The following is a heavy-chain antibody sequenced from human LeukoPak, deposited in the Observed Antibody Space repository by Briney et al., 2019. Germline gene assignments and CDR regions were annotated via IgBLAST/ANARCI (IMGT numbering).Heavy chain of an antibody. V-gene: IGHV1-69*13. J-gene: IGHJ4*02. CDR3: ARADYGGAIDY. Sequence: SVKVSCKASGGTFSSYAISWVRQAPGQGLEWMGGIIPIFVTANYAQKFQGSVTITAEESTSTAYMELSSLRSEDTAVYYCARADYGGAIDYWGQGTLVTVSS. D-gene: IGHD4-23*01. CDR2: IIPIFVTA. CDR1: GGTFSSYA.